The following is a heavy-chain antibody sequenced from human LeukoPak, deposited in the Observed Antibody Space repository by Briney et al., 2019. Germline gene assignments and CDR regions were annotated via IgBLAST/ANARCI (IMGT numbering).Heavy chain of an antibody. Sequence: GSLILSFAASGFPFSNYAMNWVRQAPGKGLEWVSGITDSGGSTYYADSVKGRFTISRDNSENTLYLQMNTLRAEDTAIYFCAKSLAARWVIDYWGQGTLVTVSS. CDR1: GFPFSNYA. V-gene: IGHV3-23*01. D-gene: IGHD6-25*01. CDR2: ITDSGGST. CDR3: AKSLAARWVIDY. J-gene: IGHJ4*02.